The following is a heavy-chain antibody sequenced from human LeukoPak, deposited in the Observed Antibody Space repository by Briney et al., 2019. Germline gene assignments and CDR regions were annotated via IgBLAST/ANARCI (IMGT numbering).Heavy chain of an antibody. D-gene: IGHD3-10*01. CDR1: GGSISSSSYY. CDR2: IYYTGAT. J-gene: IGHJ4*02. V-gene: IGHV4-39*01. Sequence: SEALSLTCTVSGGSISSSSYYWAWIRQPPGRGLELIGSIYYTGATYYNPSLKSRVTISVDTSKNQFSLKVTSVTAADTAVYYWASPVRPAAFINPVFNYGGQETRATVP. CDR3: ASPVRPAAFINPVFNY.